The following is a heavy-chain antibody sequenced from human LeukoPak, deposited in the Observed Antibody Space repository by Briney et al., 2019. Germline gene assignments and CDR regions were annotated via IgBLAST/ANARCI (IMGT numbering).Heavy chain of an antibody. Sequence: GGSLRLSCAASGFTVSSNYMSWVRQAPGKGLEWVSVIYSGGSTYYADSVKGRFTISRDNSKNTLYLQMNSLRAEDTAMYYCARDFDYYYYGMDVWGQGTTVTVSS. V-gene: IGHV3-66*01. CDR1: GFTVSSNY. CDR2: IYSGGST. J-gene: IGHJ6*02. CDR3: ARDFDYYYYGMDV.